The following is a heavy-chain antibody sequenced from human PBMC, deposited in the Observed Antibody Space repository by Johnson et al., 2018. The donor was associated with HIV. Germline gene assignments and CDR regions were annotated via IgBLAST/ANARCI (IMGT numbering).Heavy chain of an antibody. CDR3: AKSPAKDHGGNSGAFAI. V-gene: IGHV3-13*01. J-gene: IGHJ3*02. CDR1: GFTFSSYD. D-gene: IGHD4-23*01. CDR2: IGTAGDT. Sequence: VQLVESGGGLVQPGGSLRLSCAASGFTFSSYDMHWVRQATGKGLEWVSAIGTAGDTYYPGSVKGRFTISRENAKNSLYLQMNSLRAEDTAMYYCAKSPAKDHGGNSGAFAIWGQGTMVTVSS.